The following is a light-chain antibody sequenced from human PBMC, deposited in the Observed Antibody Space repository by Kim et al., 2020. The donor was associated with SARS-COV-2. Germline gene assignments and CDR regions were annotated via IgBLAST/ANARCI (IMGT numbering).Light chain of an antibody. V-gene: IGLV7-46*01. CDR1: SGAVSSRHY. J-gene: IGLJ3*02. CDR2: ASS. CDR3: LLSYSGLVL. Sequence: PGAVAPLSCSSSSGAVSSRHYPSWFQSNAGDATRTLIDASSHKHSCTPGRFSGSVRGDNAVLPLAGEQAEEEAEYCCLLSYSGLVLFGGGTQLTVL.